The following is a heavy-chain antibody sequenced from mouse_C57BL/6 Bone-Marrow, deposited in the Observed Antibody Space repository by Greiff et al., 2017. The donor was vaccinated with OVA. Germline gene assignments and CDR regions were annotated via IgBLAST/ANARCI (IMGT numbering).Heavy chain of an antibody. D-gene: IGHD2-5*01. CDR3: ARVYYSNWDAMDY. CDR2: IYHDGSST. V-gene: IGHV5-16*01. Sequence: EVKLMASEGGLVQPGSSMKLSCTASGFTFSDYYMAWVRQVPEKGLEWVANIYHDGSSTYYLDSLKSRFIISRDNAMNILYLQMSSRKSEDTATYYCARVYYSNWDAMDYWGQGTSVTVSA. J-gene: IGHJ4*01. CDR1: GFTFSDYY.